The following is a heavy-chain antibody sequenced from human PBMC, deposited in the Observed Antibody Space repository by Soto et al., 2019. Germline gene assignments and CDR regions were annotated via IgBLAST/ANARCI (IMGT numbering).Heavy chain of an antibody. CDR3: ARDASLPYGDYAPYYYYGMDV. CDR2: ISAYNGNT. V-gene: IGHV1-18*01. CDR1: GYTFTSYG. D-gene: IGHD4-17*01. Sequence: QVQLVQSGAEVKKPGASVKVSCKASGYTFTSYGISWVRQAPGQGLEWMGWISAYNGNTNYAQNLQGRVTMTTDTSTSTAYMELRSLRYDDTAVYYCARDASLPYGDYAPYYYYGMDVWGQGTTVTVSS. J-gene: IGHJ6*02.